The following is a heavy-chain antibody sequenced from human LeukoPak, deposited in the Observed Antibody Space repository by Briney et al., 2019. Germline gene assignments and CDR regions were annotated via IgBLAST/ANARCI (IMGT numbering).Heavy chain of an antibody. Sequence: PSETLSLTCTVSGGSISSYYWSWIRQPPGKGLEWIGYIYYTGSTNYNPSLKSRVTISLDTSKNQFSLKLSSVTAADTAVYYCARGPQPYYYDSGYFDYWGQGTLVTVSS. V-gene: IGHV4-59*12. CDR1: GGSISSYY. J-gene: IGHJ4*02. CDR3: ARGPQPYYYDSGYFDY. CDR2: IYYTGST. D-gene: IGHD3-22*01.